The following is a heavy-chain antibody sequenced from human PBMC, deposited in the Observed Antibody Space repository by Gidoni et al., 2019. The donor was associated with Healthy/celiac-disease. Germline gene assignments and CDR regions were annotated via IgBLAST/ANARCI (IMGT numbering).Heavy chain of an antibody. CDR3: ARAYSGSYYFDY. Sequence: QVQLQESGAGLVKPSETLSLTCTVSGGPISSYYWSWIRQPPGKGLVWIGYIYYSGRTNYNPFLKSRVTITEDTSKNQFSLKLSSGTAADTAVYYCARAYSGSYYFDYWGQGTLVTVSS. J-gene: IGHJ4*02. D-gene: IGHD1-26*01. V-gene: IGHV4-59*01. CDR2: IYYSGRT. CDR1: GGPISSYY.